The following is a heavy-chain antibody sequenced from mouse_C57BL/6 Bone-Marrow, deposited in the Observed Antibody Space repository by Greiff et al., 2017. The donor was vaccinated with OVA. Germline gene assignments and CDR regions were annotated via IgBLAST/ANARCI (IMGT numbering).Heavy chain of an antibody. D-gene: IGHD4-1*02. J-gene: IGHJ4*01. CDR2: IWTGGGT. CDR3: ATQLGLAMDY. CDR1: GFSLTSHA. Sequence: VKVVESGPGLVAPSQSLSITCTVSGFSLTSHAISWVRQPPGKGLEWLGVIWTGGGTNYNSAIKSRLSISKDNSMSQVFLKMNSLQTYDTARYYCATQLGLAMDYWGQGTSVTVSS. V-gene: IGHV2-9-1*01.